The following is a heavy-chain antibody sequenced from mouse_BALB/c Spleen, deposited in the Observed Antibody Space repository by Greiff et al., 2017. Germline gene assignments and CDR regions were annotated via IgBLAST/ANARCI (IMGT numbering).Heavy chain of an antibody. J-gene: IGHJ3*01. Sequence: VQLVESGAELAKPGASVKMSCKASGYTFTSYWMHWVKQRPGQGLEWIGYINPSTGYTEYNQKFKDKATLTADKSSSTAYMQLSSLTSEDSAVYYCARSGYSYRYDWFAYWGQGTLVTVSA. V-gene: IGHV1-7*01. CDR2: INPSTGYT. CDR1: GYTFTSYW. CDR3: ARSGYSYRYDWFAY. D-gene: IGHD2-14*01.